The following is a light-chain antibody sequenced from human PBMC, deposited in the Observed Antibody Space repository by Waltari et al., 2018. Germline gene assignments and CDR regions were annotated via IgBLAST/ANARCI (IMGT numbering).Light chain of an antibody. CDR1: RSVLYNSNNKNY. J-gene: IGKJ5*01. CDR2: RAS. V-gene: IGKV4-1*01. Sequence: EIVMTQSPDSLAVSLGERAAINCKSSRSVLYNSNNKNYLAWYQQKPRQPPKLLINRASSREYGVPDRFSGSGSGTDFTLTISSLQAEDVAVYYCQQYYSSPISFGQGTRLEIK. CDR3: QQYYSSPIS.